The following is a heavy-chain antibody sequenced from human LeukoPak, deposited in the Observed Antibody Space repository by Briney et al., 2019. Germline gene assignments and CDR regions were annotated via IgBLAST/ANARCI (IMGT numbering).Heavy chain of an antibody. V-gene: IGHV4-59*01. CDR3: ARGGNYWPQWWFDP. J-gene: IGHJ5*02. CDR1: DGSISGYY. D-gene: IGHD1-26*01. CDR2: IYYTGST. Sequence: SETLSLTCTVSDGSISGYYWNWIRQPPGKGLEWIGYIYYTGSTSYNPSLKSRVTMSLDASKNQFSLELNSVTPADTAVYYCARGGNYWPQWWFDPWGRGTLVSVSS.